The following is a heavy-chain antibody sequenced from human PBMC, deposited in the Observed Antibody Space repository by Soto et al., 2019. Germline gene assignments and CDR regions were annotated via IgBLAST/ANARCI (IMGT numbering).Heavy chain of an antibody. J-gene: IGHJ6*02. CDR1: GYIFTSYV. CDR3: ARIPAAIPYYYYAMDV. Sequence: QVQLVQSGAEVKKPGASVKVSCKASGYIFTSYVMHWVRQAPGQRLEWMGWINAGNGNTKYSQKFQDRVTITRDTTASTVEMELNSLRSEDTAVYYCARIPAAIPYYYYAMDVWGQWTTVTVSS. CDR2: INAGNGNT. V-gene: IGHV1-3*01.